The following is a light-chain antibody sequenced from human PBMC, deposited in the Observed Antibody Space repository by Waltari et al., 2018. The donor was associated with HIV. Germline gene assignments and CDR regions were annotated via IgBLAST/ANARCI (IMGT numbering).Light chain of an antibody. J-gene: IGLJ3*02. CDR2: VNSDGSH. V-gene: IGLV4-69*01. CDR1: RGHSTYA. CDR3: QTWGTGIRV. Sequence: QLVLTQSPSASASLGASVKLTCTLSRGHSTYAIAWHQQQPEKGPRYLMKVNSDGSHSKGDGIPDRFSGSSSGSERYLIISSLQSEDEADYYCQTWGTGIRVFGGGTKLTVL.